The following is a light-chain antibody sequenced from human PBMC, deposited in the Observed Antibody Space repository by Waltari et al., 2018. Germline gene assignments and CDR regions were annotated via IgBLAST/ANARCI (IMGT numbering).Light chain of an antibody. Sequence: EIVMTQSPATLSVSPVERATLSFRDSQGVSSNLAWYQQKPGQAHWLLIYGASTRATGIPARFSGSGSGTEFTLSIRSLQSEDFSVYYCQQYNNWPSLTFGGGTKVEIK. J-gene: IGKJ4*01. CDR1: QGVSSN. CDR3: QQYNNWPSLT. V-gene: IGKV3-15*01. CDR2: GAS.